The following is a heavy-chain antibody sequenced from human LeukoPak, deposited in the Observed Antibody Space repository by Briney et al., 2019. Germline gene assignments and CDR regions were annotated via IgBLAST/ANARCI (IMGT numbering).Heavy chain of an antibody. V-gene: IGHV1-8*01. CDR1: GYTFTSYD. CDR2: MNTNSGNT. J-gene: IGHJ4*02. Sequence: ASVKLSCKASGYTFTSYDINWVRQATGQGLEWMGWMNTNSGNTGYAQKFQGRVTMTRNTSISTAYMELSSPRSEDTAVYYCARFMITFGGVIAPDYWGQGTLVTVSS. D-gene: IGHD3-16*02. CDR3: ARFMITFGGVIAPDY.